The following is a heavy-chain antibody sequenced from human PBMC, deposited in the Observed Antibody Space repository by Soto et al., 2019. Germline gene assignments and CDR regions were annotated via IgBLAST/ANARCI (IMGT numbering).Heavy chain of an antibody. CDR1: GFTFSSYG. D-gene: IGHD6-13*01. CDR3: AREDSSSRTIPNYYYYYGMDV. J-gene: IGHJ6*02. CDR2: IWYDGSNK. V-gene: IGHV3-33*01. Sequence: GSLRLSCAASGFTFSSYGMHWVRQAPGKGLEWVAVIWYDGSNKYYADSVKGRFTISRDNSKNTLYLQMNSLRAEDTAVYYCAREDSSSRTIPNYYYYYGMDVWGQGTTVTVSS.